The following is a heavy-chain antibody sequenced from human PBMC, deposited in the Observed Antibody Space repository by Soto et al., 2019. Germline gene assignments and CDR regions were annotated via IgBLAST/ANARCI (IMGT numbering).Heavy chain of an antibody. J-gene: IGHJ4*02. Sequence: GSLRLSCAASGFTFSSYGMHWVRQAPGKGLEWVAVISYDGSNKYYADSVKGRFTISRDNSKNTLYLQMNSLRAEDTAVYYCAKVPFMVRGARPFDYFDYWGQGTLVTVSS. CDR1: GFTFSSYG. D-gene: IGHD3-10*01. CDR2: ISYDGSNK. V-gene: IGHV3-30*18. CDR3: AKVPFMVRGARPFDYFDY.